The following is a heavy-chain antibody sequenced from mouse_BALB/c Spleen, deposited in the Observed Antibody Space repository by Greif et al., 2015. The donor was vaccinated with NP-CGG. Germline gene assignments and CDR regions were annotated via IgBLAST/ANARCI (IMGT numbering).Heavy chain of an antibody. CDR3: ARNRGVHYGNLNWYFDV. CDR1: GFSLTSYG. CDR2: IWSGGST. V-gene: IGHV2-4-1*01. Sequence: QVQLQQSGPGLVQPSQSLSITCTVSGFSLTSYGVHWVRQSPGKGLEWLGVIWSGGSTDYNAAFISRLSISKDNSKSQVFFKMNSLQADDTAIFYCARNRGVHYGNLNWYFDVWGAGTTVTVSS. D-gene: IGHD2-1*01. J-gene: IGHJ1*01.